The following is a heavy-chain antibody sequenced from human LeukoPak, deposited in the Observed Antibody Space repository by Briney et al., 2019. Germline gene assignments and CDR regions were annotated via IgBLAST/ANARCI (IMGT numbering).Heavy chain of an antibody. CDR2: IISGGTT. CDR1: GLTFSSYA. Sequence: PGGSRSLSCAAPGLTFSSYALSWFRKAPGKWWDWVSTIISGGTTYYADSVKGRFTISRDNSKNTLSLQMDSLRAEDTAVYYCATPHLSSSSWSYWGQGTLLTVSS. V-gene: IGHV3-23*01. J-gene: IGHJ4*02. CDR3: ATPHLSSSSWSY. D-gene: IGHD6-6*01.